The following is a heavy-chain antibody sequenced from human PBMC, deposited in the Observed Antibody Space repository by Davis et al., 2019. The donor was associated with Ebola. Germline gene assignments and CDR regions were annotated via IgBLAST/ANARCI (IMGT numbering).Heavy chain of an antibody. Sequence: ASVKVSCKASGYTFTGYYMHWVRQAPGQGLEWMGWINPNSGGTNYAQKFQGRVTMTRDTSISTAYMELSRLRSDDTAVYYCARVRDYSNYFDYWGRGTLVTVSS. V-gene: IGHV1-2*02. CDR3: ARVRDYSNYFDY. D-gene: IGHD4-11*01. CDR2: INPNSGGT. CDR1: GYTFTGYY. J-gene: IGHJ4*02.